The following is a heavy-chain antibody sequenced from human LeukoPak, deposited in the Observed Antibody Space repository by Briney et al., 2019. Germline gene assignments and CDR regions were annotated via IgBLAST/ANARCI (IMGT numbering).Heavy chain of an antibody. Sequence: SETLSLTCAVYGGSFSGYYRNWIRQPPGKGLESIGEINHSGSTNYNPSLKSRVTISVDTSKNQFSLKLSSVTAADTAVYYCARGLLLWFGEPPGFDLWGRGTLVTVSS. J-gene: IGHJ2*01. CDR3: ARGLLLWFGEPPGFDL. CDR2: INHSGST. CDR1: GGSFSGYY. D-gene: IGHD3-10*01. V-gene: IGHV4-34*01.